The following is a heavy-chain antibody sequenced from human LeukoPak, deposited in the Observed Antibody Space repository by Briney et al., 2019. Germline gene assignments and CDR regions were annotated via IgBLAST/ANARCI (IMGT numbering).Heavy chain of an antibody. V-gene: IGHV4-34*01. CDR3: ARSRYYDSSGSHNNWFDP. J-gene: IGHJ5*02. D-gene: IGHD3-22*01. CDR2: INHSGST. CDR1: GGSFSGYY. Sequence: SETLSLTCAVYGGSFSGYYWTYIRQPPGKGLEWIGEINHSGSTNYNPSLKSRVTISVDTSKNQFSLKLSSVTAADTAVYYCARSRYYDSSGSHNNWFDPWGQGTLVTVSS.